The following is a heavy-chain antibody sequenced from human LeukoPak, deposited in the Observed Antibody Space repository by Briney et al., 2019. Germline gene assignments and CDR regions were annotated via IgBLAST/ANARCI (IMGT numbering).Heavy chain of an antibody. CDR1: GYTFTSYG. V-gene: IGHV1-18*01. CDR3: ARGCSGGSCKILPFDY. Sequence: GASVKVSCKASGYTFTSYGISWVRQAPGQGLEWMGWISAYNGNTNYAQKLQGRVTMTTDTSTSTAYMELRSLRSDDTAVYYCARGCSGGSCKILPFDYWGQGTLVTVSS. J-gene: IGHJ4*02. CDR2: ISAYNGNT. D-gene: IGHD2-15*01.